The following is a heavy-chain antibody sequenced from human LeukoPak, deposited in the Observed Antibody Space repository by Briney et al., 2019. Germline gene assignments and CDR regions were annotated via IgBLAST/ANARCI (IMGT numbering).Heavy chain of an antibody. V-gene: IGHV4-34*01. CDR3: AILYGSGRYFDY. D-gene: IGHD3-10*01. CDR1: GGSFSGYY. Sequence: PSETLSLTCAVYGGSFSGYYWSWIRQPPGKGLEWIGEINHSGSTNYNPSLKSRVTISVDTSKNQFSLKLSSVTAAVTAVYYCAILYGSGRYFDYWGQGTLVTVSS. J-gene: IGHJ4*02. CDR2: INHSGST.